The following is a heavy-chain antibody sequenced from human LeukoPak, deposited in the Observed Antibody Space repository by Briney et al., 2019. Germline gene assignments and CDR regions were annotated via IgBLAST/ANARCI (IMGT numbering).Heavy chain of an antibody. CDR1: GGSVSSGSYY. CDR2: IYYSGST. Sequence: SETLSLTCTVSGGSVSSGSYYWSWIRQHPGKGLEWIGYIYYSGSTYYNPSLKSRVTISVDTSKNQFSLKLSSVTAADTAVYYCARVPLYCSSTSCYTAGYYYGMDVWGQGTTVTVSS. V-gene: IGHV4-31*03. D-gene: IGHD2-2*02. CDR3: ARVPLYCSSTSCYTAGYYYGMDV. J-gene: IGHJ6*02.